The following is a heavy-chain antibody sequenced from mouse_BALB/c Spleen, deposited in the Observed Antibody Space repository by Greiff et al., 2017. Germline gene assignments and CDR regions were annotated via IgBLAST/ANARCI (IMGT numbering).Heavy chain of an antibody. D-gene: IGHD2-4*01. V-gene: IGHV5-6-4*01. Sequence: EVKLVESGGGLVKPGGSLKLSCAASGFTFSSYTMSWVRQTPEKRLEWVATISSGGSYTYYPDSVKGRFTISRDNAKNTLYLQMSSLKSEDTAMYYCTRDGLRQVYAMDYWGQGTSVTVSS. CDR3: TRDGLRQVYAMDY. CDR2: ISSGGSYT. J-gene: IGHJ4*01. CDR1: GFTFSSYT.